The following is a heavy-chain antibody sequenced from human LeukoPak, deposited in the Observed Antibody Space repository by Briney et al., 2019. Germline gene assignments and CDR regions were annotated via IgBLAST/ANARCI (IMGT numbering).Heavy chain of an antibody. J-gene: IGHJ3*02. CDR2: INCSGGST. V-gene: IGHV1-46*01. CDR1: GYSFTSYY. D-gene: IGHD3-9*01. Sequence: ASVKASCKASGYSFTSYYIHWVRQAPGQGLEWLGIINCSGGSTSYAQKFQGRVTMTRDTSTRTVYMELSSLRSEDTAVYYCARYYDNFDVALDIWSQGTMVTVSS. CDR3: ARYYDNFDVALDI.